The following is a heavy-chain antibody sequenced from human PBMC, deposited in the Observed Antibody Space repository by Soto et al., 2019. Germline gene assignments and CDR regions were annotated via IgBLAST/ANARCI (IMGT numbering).Heavy chain of an antibody. V-gene: IGHV6-1*01. J-gene: IGHJ4*02. CDR1: GDSVSGNSAA. Sequence: SRTLSLTCAISGDSVSGNSAAWNWIRQSPSRGLEWLGRTYYRSKWYNDYAVSVKSRITINPDTSKNQFSLQLNSVTPEDTAVYYCARVIDSSWYGGIDYWGQGTLVTVSS. CDR3: ARVIDSSWYGGIDY. D-gene: IGHD6-13*01. CDR2: TYYRSKWYN.